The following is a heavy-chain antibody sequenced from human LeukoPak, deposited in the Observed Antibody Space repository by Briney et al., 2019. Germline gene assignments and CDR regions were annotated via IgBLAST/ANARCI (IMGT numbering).Heavy chain of an antibody. V-gene: IGHV3-48*01. J-gene: IGHJ4*02. CDR1: GFTFSSYS. D-gene: IGHD2-2*01. Sequence: GGSLRLSCAASGFTFSSYSMNWVRQAPGKGLEWVSYISSSSSTIYYADSVKGRFTISRDNAKNSLYLQMNSLRVEDTAVYYCAGVTTNGDCSSTSCYSDYFDYWGQGTLVTVSS. CDR3: AGVTTNGDCSSTSCYSDYFDY. CDR2: ISSSSSTI.